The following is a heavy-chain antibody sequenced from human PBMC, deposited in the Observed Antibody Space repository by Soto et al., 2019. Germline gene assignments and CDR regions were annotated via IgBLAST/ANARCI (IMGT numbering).Heavy chain of an antibody. CDR2: IDPSDSYT. CDR3: ATGVVAARDLN. Sequence: WISWVRQMPGKGLEWMGRIDPSDSYTNYSPSFQGHVTISADKSISTAYLQWSSLKASDTAMYYCATGVVAARDLNWGQGTLVTVSS. J-gene: IGHJ4*02. CDR1: W. V-gene: IGHV5-10-1*01. D-gene: IGHD2-15*01.